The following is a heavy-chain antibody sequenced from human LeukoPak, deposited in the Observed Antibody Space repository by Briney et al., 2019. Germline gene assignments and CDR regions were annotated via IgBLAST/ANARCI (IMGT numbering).Heavy chain of an antibody. J-gene: IGHJ4*02. V-gene: IGHV3-23*01. CDR1: GFTFSSYA. CDR2: ISGSGGST. CDR3: AKDSPFEYSSTLFDY. Sequence: GGSLRLSCAASGFTFSSYAMSWVRQAPGKGLEWVSAISGSGGSTYYANSVKGRFTISRDNSKNTLYLQMNSLRAEDTAVYYCAKDSPFEYSSTLFDYWGQGTLVTVSS. D-gene: IGHD6-6*01.